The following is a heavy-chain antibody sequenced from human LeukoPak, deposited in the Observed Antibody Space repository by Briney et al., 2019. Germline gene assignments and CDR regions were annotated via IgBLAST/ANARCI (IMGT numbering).Heavy chain of an antibody. V-gene: IGHV1-8*01. CDR1: GYTFTSYD. Sequence: ASVKVSCKASGYTFTSYDINWVRRATGQGLEWMGWMNPNSGNTGYAQKFQGRVTMTRNTSISTAYMELSSLRSEDTAVYYCARGHSYNWNPDYWGQGTLVTVSS. J-gene: IGHJ4*02. CDR2: MNPNSGNT. D-gene: IGHD1-20*01. CDR3: ARGHSYNWNPDY.